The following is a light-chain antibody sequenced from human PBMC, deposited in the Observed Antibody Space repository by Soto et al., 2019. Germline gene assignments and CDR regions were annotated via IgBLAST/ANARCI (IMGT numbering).Light chain of an antibody. V-gene: IGKV2-28*01. CDR3: QQYGSSRT. CDR1: QSLLHSNGQTY. CDR2: SGS. J-gene: IGKJ1*01. Sequence: EIVMTQSPLSLPVTPGEPASISCKSSQSLLHSNGQTYLDWYLQKPGQSPQLLIYSGSNRASGVPDRFSGSGSGTDFTLTISRLEPEDFAVYYCQQYGSSRTFGQGTKV.